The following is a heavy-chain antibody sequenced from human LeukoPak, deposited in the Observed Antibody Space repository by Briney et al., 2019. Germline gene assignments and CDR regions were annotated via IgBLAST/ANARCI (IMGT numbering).Heavy chain of an antibody. CDR1: GFTFSSYW. CDR2: IKQDGSEK. CDR3: ARGGYCSSTSCYTHPDIVY. V-gene: IGHV3-7*04. D-gene: IGHD2-2*02. J-gene: IGHJ4*02. Sequence: GGSLRLSCAASGFTFSSYWMSWVRQAPGKGLEWVANIKQDGSEKYYVDSVKGRFTISRDNAKNSLYLQMNSLRAEDTAVYYCARGGYCSSTSCYTHPDIVYWGQGTLVTVSS.